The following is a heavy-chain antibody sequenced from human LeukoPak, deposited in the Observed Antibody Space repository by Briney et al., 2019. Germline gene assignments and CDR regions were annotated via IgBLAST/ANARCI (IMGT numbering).Heavy chain of an antibody. V-gene: IGHV3-20*04. CDR3: AKGTGSSSSPFDP. D-gene: IGHD6-13*01. J-gene: IGHJ5*02. Sequence: RPGGSLRLSCAASGFTFDDYGMSWVRQAPGKGLEWVSGINWNGGSTGYADSVKGRFTISRDNSKNTLYLQMNSLRAEDTAVYYCAKGTGSSSSPFDPWGQGTLVTVSS. CDR1: GFTFDDYG. CDR2: INWNGGST.